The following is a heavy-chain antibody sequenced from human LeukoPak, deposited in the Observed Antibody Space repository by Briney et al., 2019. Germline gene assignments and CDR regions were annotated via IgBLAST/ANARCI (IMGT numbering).Heavy chain of an antibody. CDR3: AREGRGLRWVHGSSGWFDP. D-gene: IGHD4-23*01. Sequence: ASVKVSCKASGYTFTGYYMHWVRQAPGQGLEWMGWINPNSGGTNYAQKFQGRVTMTRDTSISTAYMELSRLRSDDTAVYYCAREGRGLRWVHGSSGWFDPWGQGTLVTVSS. CDR2: INPNSGGT. CDR1: GYTFTGYY. J-gene: IGHJ5*02. V-gene: IGHV1-2*02.